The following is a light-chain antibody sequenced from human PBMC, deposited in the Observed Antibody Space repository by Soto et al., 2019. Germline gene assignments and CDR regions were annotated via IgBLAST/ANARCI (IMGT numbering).Light chain of an antibody. J-gene: IGLJ3*02. Sequence: QSALTQPASGSGSPGQSITISCTGTSSDVGGYNYVSWYQQQPGRAPKLMIFEVTNRPSGVSNRFSGSKSGNTASLTISGLQAEDEAYYYCTSYTNSNIRVFGGGTKLTVL. V-gene: IGLV2-14*01. CDR3: TSYTNSNIRV. CDR1: SSDVGGYNY. CDR2: EVT.